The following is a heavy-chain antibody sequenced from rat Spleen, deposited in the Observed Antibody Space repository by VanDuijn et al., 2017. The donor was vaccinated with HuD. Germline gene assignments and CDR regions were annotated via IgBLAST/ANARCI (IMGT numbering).Heavy chain of an antibody. CDR3: AGGDYYAGYGYVMDA. V-gene: IGHV5S10*01. D-gene: IGHD1-12*03. CDR1: GFTFTDYN. CDR2: IIYDGSNT. Sequence: EVQLVESDGGLVQPGRSLKLSCAASGFTFTDYNMAWVRQAPKKGLEWVATIIYDGSNTYYRDSVKGRFTISRDNAKSTLYLQMDSLRSEDTATYYCAGGDYYAGYGYVMDAWGQGASVTVSS. J-gene: IGHJ4*01.